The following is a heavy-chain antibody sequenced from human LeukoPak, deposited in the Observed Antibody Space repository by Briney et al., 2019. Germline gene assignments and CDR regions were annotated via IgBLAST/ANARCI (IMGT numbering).Heavy chain of an antibody. V-gene: IGHV3-23*01. Sequence: GGSLRLSCTASGFSFSNYAMSWVRQAPGKGLEWVSDISGSGRTTYYADSVKGRFTISRDSSKSTLFLQMNSLRAEDTAVYYCAKASVPGALYFDYWGQGTLVTVSS. D-gene: IGHD6-19*01. CDR2: ISGSGRTT. J-gene: IGHJ4*02. CDR3: AKASVPGALYFDY. CDR1: GFSFSNYA.